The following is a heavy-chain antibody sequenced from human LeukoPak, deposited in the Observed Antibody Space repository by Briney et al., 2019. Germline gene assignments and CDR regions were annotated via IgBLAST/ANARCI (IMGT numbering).Heavy chain of an antibody. CDR3: AKETPGAAFDT. CDR1: GFTFNTHA. Sequence: GGSLRLSCAASGFTFNTHALSWVRQAPGKGLEWVAAISDTGELTYSADSVKGRFTISRDNSKNTLYLQMSSLRAEDTAVYYCAKETPGAAFDTWGQGTVVTVSS. CDR2: ISDTGELT. D-gene: IGHD4/OR15-4a*01. V-gene: IGHV3-23*01. J-gene: IGHJ3*02.